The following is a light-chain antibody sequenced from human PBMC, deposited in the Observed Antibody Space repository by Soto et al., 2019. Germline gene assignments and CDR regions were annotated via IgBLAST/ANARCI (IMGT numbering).Light chain of an antibody. Sequence: ETQMTQTPSSRAAYGGDRDIITCRASQGISTYLNWYQQKPGKAPKLLIYAASSLQSGVPSRFSGSGSETDFTLTISSLQPEDFATYSCQQSYSTTWTFGQGTKVDIK. CDR2: AAS. V-gene: IGKV1-39*01. CDR1: QGISTY. J-gene: IGKJ1*01. CDR3: QQSYSTTWT.